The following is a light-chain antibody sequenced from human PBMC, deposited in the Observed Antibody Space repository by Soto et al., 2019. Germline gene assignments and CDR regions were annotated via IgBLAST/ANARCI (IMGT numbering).Light chain of an antibody. J-gene: IGKJ2*01. CDR1: QSVSSN. V-gene: IGKV3-15*01. CDR3: QQYNKWPYT. CDR2: GAS. Sequence: EMVMPQSPATLSVSPGERATLSCRASQSVSSNLAWYQQKPGQAPRLLIYGASTRATGIPARFSGSGSGAEFTLTISGLQSEDFAVYYGQQYNKWPYTFGQGTNLEIK.